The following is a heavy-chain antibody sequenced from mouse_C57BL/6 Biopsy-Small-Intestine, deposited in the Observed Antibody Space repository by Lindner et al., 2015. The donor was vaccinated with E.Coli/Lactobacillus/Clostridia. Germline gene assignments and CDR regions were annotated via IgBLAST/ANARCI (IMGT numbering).Heavy chain of an antibody. J-gene: IGHJ1*01. D-gene: IGHD1-1*02. CDR2: INPRDGST. Sequence: SVKVSCKASGYTFTSYQMHWVRQAPGQGLQWIGIINPRDGSTTYAPEFQGRVDMTIDTSRGIGYMELSGLKSGDTAVYYCARDDDYGGDYLGFYYKGMDLWGQGTKVTVSS. V-gene: IGHV1-53*01. CDR3: ARDDDYGGDYLGFYYKGMDL. CDR1: GYTFTSYQ.